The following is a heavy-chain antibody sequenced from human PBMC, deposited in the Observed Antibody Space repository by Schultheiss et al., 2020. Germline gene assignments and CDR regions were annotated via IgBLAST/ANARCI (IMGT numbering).Heavy chain of an antibody. CDR1: GGSISSSSHY. D-gene: IGHD6-13*01. J-gene: IGHJ5*02. CDR2: IYYTGST. CDR3: ARGREPGWSSSSWYFFDP. V-gene: IGHV4-61*05. Sequence: SETLSLTCTVSGGSISSSSHYWSWIRQPPGKGLEWIGYIYYTGSTKYNPSLKSRVTISLDTSKNQFSLQLNFVTVADTAVYYCARGREPGWSSSSWYFFDPWGQGTLVTVSS.